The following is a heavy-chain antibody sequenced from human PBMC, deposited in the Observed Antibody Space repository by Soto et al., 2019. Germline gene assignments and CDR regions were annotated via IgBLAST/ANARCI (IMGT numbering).Heavy chain of an antibody. CDR2: VIPIVGSP. Sequence: SVKVACKASGGAFSTYPINSVRLAPGQGLEWMGGVIPIVGSPNYAQKFQGRVTITADESTSTTYMELSGLRSEDTAVYYCGRDSGIDTMGRGSLLYPQSKNSMDVWGQGTTIT. CDR1: GGAFSTYP. D-gene: IGHD3-10*01. CDR3: GRDSGIDTMGRGSLLYPQSKNSMDV. J-gene: IGHJ6*02. V-gene: IGHV1-69*13.